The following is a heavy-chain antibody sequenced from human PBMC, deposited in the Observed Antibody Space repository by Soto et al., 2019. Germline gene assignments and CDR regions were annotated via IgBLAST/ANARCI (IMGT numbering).Heavy chain of an antibody. CDR2: IYPGDSDT. V-gene: IGHV5-51*01. J-gene: IGHJ6*02. Sequence: PGESMMISCKGSEYSFTSYWIGWVRQMPGKGLEWLGIIYPGDSDTRYSPSFQGQVTISADKSISTAYLQWSILKASDTAMYYCATSGSPHYCGMDVWGQGTTVTVSS. D-gene: IGHD3-10*01. CDR3: ATSGSPHYCGMDV. CDR1: EYSFTSYW.